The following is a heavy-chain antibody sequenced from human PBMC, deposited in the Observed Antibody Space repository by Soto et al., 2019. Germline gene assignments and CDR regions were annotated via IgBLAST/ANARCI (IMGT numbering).Heavy chain of an antibody. D-gene: IGHD3-10*01. CDR2: IIPIFGTA. CDR1: GGTFSSFA. J-gene: IGHJ4*02. V-gene: IGHV1-69*01. CDR3: AHPSTTMVRGVNLFDY. Sequence: GPQVKVSCKASGGTFSSFAISWVRQAPGQGLEWMGGIIPIFGTANYAQKFQGRVTITADESTSTAYMELSSLRSEDTAVYYCAHPSTTMVRGVNLFDYWGQGTLVTVSS.